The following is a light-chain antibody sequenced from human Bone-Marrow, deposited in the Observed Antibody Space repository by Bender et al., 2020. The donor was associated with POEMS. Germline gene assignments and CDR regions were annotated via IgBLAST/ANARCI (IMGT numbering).Light chain of an antibody. CDR1: SSDVGGYNY. J-gene: IGLJ2*01. CDR3: SSYTSSSVISGGVV. Sequence: QSALTQTPSASGSPGQSVTISCTGTSSDVGGYNYVSWYQQHPGKAPKLMIFEVTKRPSGVPDRFSGSKSGNTASLTVSGLQAEDEADYYCSSYTSSSVISGGVVFGGGTRLSVL. V-gene: IGLV2-8*01. CDR2: EVT.